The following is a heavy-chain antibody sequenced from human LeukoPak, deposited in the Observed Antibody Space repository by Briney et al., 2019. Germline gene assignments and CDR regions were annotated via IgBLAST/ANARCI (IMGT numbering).Heavy chain of an antibody. CDR3: ARHGVDTAMAYYYYYGMDV. D-gene: IGHD5-18*01. J-gene: IGHJ6*02. Sequence: GESLKISCKGSGYSFTSYWIGWERQMPGKGLEWMGIIYPGDSDTRYSPSFQGQVTISADKSISTAYLQWSSLKASDTAMYYCARHGVDTAMAYYYYYGMDVWGQGTTVTVSS. V-gene: IGHV5-51*01. CDR2: IYPGDSDT. CDR1: GYSFTSYW.